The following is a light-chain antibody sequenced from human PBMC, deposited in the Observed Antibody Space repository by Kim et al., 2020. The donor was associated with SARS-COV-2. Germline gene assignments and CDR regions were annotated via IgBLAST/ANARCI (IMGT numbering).Light chain of an antibody. Sequence: SVAPGQTASITCSGDKLGDKFVSWYQQRPGQSPLLVIHEDTKRPSGIPARFSGSNSGDTATLTISGTQAMDEADYYCQAWDNNIVLFGGGTQLTVL. CDR2: EDT. V-gene: IGLV3-1*01. J-gene: IGLJ3*02. CDR1: KLGDKF. CDR3: QAWDNNIVL.